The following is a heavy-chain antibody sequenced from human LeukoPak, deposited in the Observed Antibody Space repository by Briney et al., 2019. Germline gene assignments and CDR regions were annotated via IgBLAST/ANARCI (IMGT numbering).Heavy chain of an antibody. V-gene: IGHV4-34*01. J-gene: IGHJ3*02. CDR2: INHTGST. D-gene: IGHD4-17*01. Sequence: SETLSLTCAVYGGSFSNYYWSWIRQPPGKGLEWIGEINHTGSTNYNPSLRSRVTISVDTSKNQFSLKLSSMTAADTAVYYCARDTGRTVYGDWFSAFDIWGQGTMVTVSS. CDR3: ARDTGRTVYGDWFSAFDI. CDR1: GGSFSNYY.